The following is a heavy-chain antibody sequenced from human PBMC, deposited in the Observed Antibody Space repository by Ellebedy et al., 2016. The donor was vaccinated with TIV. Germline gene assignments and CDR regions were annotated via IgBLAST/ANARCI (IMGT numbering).Heavy chain of an antibody. CDR2: IYYSGST. D-gene: IGHD5-18*01. CDR3: ARVGDAAIKD. J-gene: IGHJ4*02. V-gene: IGHV4-59*01. CDR1: GGSISTYY. Sequence: MPSETLSLTCSVAGGSISTYYWSWIRQPPGKGLEWIGYIYYSGSTNYNPSLKSRVTISVDTSKNQFSLKLNSVTAADTAVYYYARVGDAAIKDWGQGTLVTVSS.